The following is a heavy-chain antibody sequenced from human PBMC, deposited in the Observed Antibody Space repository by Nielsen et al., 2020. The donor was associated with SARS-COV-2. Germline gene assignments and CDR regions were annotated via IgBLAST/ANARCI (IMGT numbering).Heavy chain of an antibody. CDR2: IYYSGST. Sequence: SETLSLTCTVSGDSISSYYWSWIRQPPGKGLEWIGYIYYSGSTNYNPSLKSRVTISVDTSKNQFSLKLSSVTAADTAVYYCAGAIRWFDPWGQGTLVTVSS. CDR1: GDSISSYY. CDR3: AGAIRWFDP. V-gene: IGHV4-59*01. D-gene: IGHD2-2*02. J-gene: IGHJ5*02.